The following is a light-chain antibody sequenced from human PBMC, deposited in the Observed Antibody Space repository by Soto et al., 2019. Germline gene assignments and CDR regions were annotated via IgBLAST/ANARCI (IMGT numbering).Light chain of an antibody. J-gene: IGKJ4*01. CDR3: QQDYHLPGLT. V-gene: IGKV3D-7*01. CDR2: GAS. CDR1: QSVSSSY. Sequence: PGERVTLSCRASQSVSSSYLTWYQKKPGQAPRLLLYGASTRATSIPARFSGSGSGTDFTLTISSLQPEDFAVYYCQQDYHLPGLTFGGGTQVDIK.